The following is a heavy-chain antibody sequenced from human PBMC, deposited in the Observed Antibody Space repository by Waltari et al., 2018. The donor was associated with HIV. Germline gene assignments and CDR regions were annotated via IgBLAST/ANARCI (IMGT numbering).Heavy chain of an antibody. CDR1: GYSIRSGYY. V-gene: IGHV4-38-2*01. J-gene: IGHJ4*02. CDR2: IYHSGST. CDR3: ARVPSTLPDY. Sequence: QVQLQESGPGLVKPSETLSLTCAVSGYSIRSGYYWGWIRQPPGKGLEWIRSIYHSGSTYYNPSLKSRVTISVDTSKNQFSLKLSSVTAADTAVYYCARVPSTLPDYWGQGTLVTVSS.